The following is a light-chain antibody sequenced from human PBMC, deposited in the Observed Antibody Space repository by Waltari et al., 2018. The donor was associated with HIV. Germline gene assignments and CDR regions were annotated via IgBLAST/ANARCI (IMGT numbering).Light chain of an antibody. CDR3: SSFAGTGTPM. CDR1: SHTIDFYNF. J-gene: IGLJ3*02. CDR2: GVT. Sequence: QSPLYQPASVSGSPGQSIPIPCSAFSHTIDFYNFVSWSQLRPGKAPPLIIFGVTRRPSGSSARVSGSTSGGTASLTISDLPIEDEADYFCSSFAGTGTPMFGGGTKLTVL. V-gene: IGLV2-14*01.